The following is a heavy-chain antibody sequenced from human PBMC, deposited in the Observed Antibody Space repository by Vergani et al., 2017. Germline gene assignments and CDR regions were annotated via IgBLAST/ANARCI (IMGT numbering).Heavy chain of an antibody. CDR2: IHTGGST. CDR3: ARDRGIVGATTGGMDV. Sequence: QVKLQESGPGLLKPSQTLSLTCTVSGESIRSGSHYWSWIRQPAGKGPEWIGHIHTGGSTDLNPSFKSRVSISVDTSKSQFSLKLNSVTAADTAVYYCARDRGIVGATTGGMDVWGQ. CDR1: GESIRSGSHY. D-gene: IGHD1-26*01. J-gene: IGHJ6*02. V-gene: IGHV4-61*02.